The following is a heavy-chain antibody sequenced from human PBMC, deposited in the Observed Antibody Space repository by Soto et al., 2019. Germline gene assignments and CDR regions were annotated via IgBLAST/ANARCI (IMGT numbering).Heavy chain of an antibody. CDR3: VNYGSGSYYYYYGMDV. D-gene: IGHD3-10*01. V-gene: IGHV4-39*01. J-gene: IGHJ6*02. Sequence: SETLSLTCTVSGGSISSSSYYWGWIRQPPGKGLEWIGSIYYSGSTYYNPSLKSRVTISVDTSKNQFSLKLSSVTAADTAVYYCVNYGSGSYYYYYGMDVWGQGTTVTVSS. CDR2: IYYSGST. CDR1: GGSISSSSYY.